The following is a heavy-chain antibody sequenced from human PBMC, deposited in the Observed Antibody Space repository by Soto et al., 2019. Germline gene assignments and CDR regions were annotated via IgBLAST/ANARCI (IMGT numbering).Heavy chain of an antibody. CDR2: ISSSSSYK. J-gene: IGHJ6*02. V-gene: IGHV3-21*01. Sequence: GGSLRLSCAASGFTFSSYSMNWVRQAPGKGLEWVSSISSSSSYKYYADSVKGRFTISRDNAKNSLYLQMNSLRAEDTAVYYCARDYYYDSSGPYGMDVWGQGTTVTVSS. CDR1: GFTFSSYS. D-gene: IGHD3-22*01. CDR3: ARDYYYDSSGPYGMDV.